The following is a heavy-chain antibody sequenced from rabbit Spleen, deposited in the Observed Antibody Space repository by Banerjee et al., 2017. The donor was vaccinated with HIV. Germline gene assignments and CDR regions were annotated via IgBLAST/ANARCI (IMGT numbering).Heavy chain of an antibody. J-gene: IGHJ6*01. CDR2: IDTGSSGFT. CDR3: ARDTSSSFSSYGMDL. V-gene: IGHV1S40*01. D-gene: IGHD1-1*01. CDR1: GVSFSANSY. Sequence: QSLEESGGDLVKPGASLTLTCTASGVSFSANSYICWVRQAPGKGLEWIACIDTGSSGFTYFANWAKGRFTISKTSSTTVTLQMTSLTAADTATYFCARDTSSSFSSYGMDLWGPGTLVPVS.